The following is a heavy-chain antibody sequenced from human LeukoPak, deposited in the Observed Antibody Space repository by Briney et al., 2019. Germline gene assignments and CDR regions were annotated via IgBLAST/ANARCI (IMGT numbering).Heavy chain of an antibody. J-gene: IGHJ4*02. CDR2: IYYSGST. D-gene: IGHD1-26*01. V-gene: IGHV4-39*01. CDR1: GGSISSSSYY. CDR3: ARRRVGIDY. Sequence: PSETLSLTCSFSGGSISSSSYYWGWIRQPPGKGLEWIGSIYYSGSTYYNPSLKSRVTISVDTSKNQFSLRLSSVTAADTAVYYCARRRVGIDYWGQGTLVTVSS.